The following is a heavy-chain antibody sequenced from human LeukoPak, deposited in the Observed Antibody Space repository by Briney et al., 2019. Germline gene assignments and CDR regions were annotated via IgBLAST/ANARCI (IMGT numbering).Heavy chain of an antibody. J-gene: IGHJ4*02. D-gene: IGHD4-11*01. CDR1: GYTFSGFY. V-gene: IGHV1-46*01. Sequence: ASVKVSCKASGYTFSGFYVHWVRQAPGQGLEWMGIIKVSGGRTDYAQKFQGRVTMTRDMSTSTVYMELSNLRSEDTAVYYCARSGTTFQPFDYWGQGTLVTVSS. CDR2: IKVSGGRT. CDR3: ARSGTTFQPFDY.